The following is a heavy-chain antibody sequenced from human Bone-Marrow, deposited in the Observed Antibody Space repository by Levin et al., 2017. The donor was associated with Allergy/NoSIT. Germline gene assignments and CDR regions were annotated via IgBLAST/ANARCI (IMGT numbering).Heavy chain of an antibody. D-gene: IGHD7-27*01. V-gene: IGHV3-30-3*01. CDR2: ISHDGDKK. Sequence: PGESLKISCAASGFTFTSYSIHWVRQAPGKGLEWVAVISHDGDKKHYADSVKGRFTISRDNSMKTVFLQMNSLRVEDTALYYCASSWGDFFYYSMNVWGQGTTVTVSS. J-gene: IGHJ6*02. CDR1: GFTFTSYS. CDR3: ASSWGDFFYYSMNV.